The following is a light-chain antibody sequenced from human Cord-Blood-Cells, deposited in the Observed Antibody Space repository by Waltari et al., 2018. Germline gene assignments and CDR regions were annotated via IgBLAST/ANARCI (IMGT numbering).Light chain of an antibody. Sequence: DIQMTQSPSSLSASVGDRVTITCRASQSISSSLNWYQQKPGKAPKLLSYAASSLQSGVPSRFSGSGSGTDFTLTISSLQPEDFATYYCQQSYSTPTFGGGTKVEIK. CDR1: QSISSS. J-gene: IGKJ4*01. CDR3: QQSYSTPT. CDR2: AAS. V-gene: IGKV1-39*01.